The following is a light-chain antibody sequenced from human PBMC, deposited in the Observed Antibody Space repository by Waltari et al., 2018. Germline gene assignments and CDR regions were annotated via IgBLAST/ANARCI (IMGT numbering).Light chain of an antibody. V-gene: IGLV2-23*01. Sequence: QSALTQPASVSGSPGQSITISCTGTSSDVGSYNLVSWSQHHPGKAPKLMIYEASKRPSGVSNRFSGSKSGDMASLTISGLQREDEAQYHCCSYGTSNTVVLFGGGTQLTVL. CDR3: CSYGTSNTVVL. CDR2: EAS. CDR1: SSDVGSYNL. J-gene: IGLJ2*01.